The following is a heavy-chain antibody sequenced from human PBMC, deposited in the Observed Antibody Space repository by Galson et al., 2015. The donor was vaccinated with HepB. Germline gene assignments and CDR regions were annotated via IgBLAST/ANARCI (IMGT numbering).Heavy chain of an antibody. V-gene: IGHV1-8*01. Sequence: SVKVSCKASGYTFNIFDISWVRQATGQGLEWMGWMNPNSGSTDYAQKFQGGVTMTRDTAISTAFMELSSLRSDDTAVYYCARGGRDGYNSHWGQGTMVTVSS. CDR1: GYTFNIFD. D-gene: IGHD5-24*01. J-gene: IGHJ3*01. CDR2: MNPNSGST. CDR3: ARGGRDGYNSH.